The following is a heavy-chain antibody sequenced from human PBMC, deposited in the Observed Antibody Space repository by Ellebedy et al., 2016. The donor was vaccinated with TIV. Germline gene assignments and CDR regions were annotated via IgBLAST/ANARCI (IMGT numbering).Heavy chain of an antibody. J-gene: IGHJ4*02. CDR1: GFTFSSYA. Sequence: GESLKISXAASGFTFSSYAMSWVRQAPGKGLEWVSAISGSGGSTYYADSVKGRFTISRDNSKNTLYLQMNSLRAEDTAVYYCAKDLVGSSGYRYYFDYWGQGTLVTVSS. D-gene: IGHD3-22*01. CDR2: ISGSGGST. CDR3: AKDLVGSSGYRYYFDY. V-gene: IGHV3-23*01.